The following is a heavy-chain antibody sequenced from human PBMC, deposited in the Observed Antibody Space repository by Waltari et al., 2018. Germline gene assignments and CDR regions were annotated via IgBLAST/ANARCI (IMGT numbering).Heavy chain of an antibody. J-gene: IGHJ4*02. CDR2: IQRVRGP. CDR1: GFTFSDYA. V-gene: IGHV3-23*01. Sequence: EVQLLDSGGGLVQPGGSLRLSCITSGFTFSDYAMSWVRQAPGKGPEGFSGIQRVRGPYYADSVKGRFTIFRDNSKNTVYLQMSSLRAEDTAIYYCAKDYPRVGIVLESDAIFDHWGQGARVTVSS. D-gene: IGHD2-2*01. CDR3: AKDYPRVGIVLESDAIFDH.